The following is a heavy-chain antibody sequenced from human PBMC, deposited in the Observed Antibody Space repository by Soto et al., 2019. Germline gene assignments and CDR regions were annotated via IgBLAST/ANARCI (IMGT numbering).Heavy chain of an antibody. CDR3: ARSFLAYTVTLPFDY. V-gene: IGHV5-51*01. Sequence: PGESLKISCKGSGYSFAGYWIGWVRQMPGKGLEWMGIIYPGDSDTRYSPSFQGQVTISADKSISTAYLQWSSLKASDTAMYYCARSFLAYTVTLPFDYWGQGTLVTVSS. D-gene: IGHD4-17*01. CDR1: GYSFAGYW. J-gene: IGHJ4*02. CDR2: IYPGDSDT.